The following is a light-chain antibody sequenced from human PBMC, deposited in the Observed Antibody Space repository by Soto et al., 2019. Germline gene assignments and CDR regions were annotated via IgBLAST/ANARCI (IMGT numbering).Light chain of an antibody. CDR2: AAS. Sequence: EIVLTQSPGTLSLSPGERATLSCRASQSISSSYLAWYQQKPGQAPRLLIYAASIRATVIPDRFSGSGSGTDFTLTISRLEPEDFAVYYLQQYGSSSYTFGQGTQLEIK. V-gene: IGKV3-20*01. J-gene: IGKJ2*01. CDR1: QSISSSY. CDR3: QQYGSSSYT.